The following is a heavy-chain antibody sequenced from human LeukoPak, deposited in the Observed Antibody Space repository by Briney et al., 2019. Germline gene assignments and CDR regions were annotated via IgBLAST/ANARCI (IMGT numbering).Heavy chain of an antibody. CDR1: GFTFSSHG. CDR3: AKDAGTWGYGYNFDY. V-gene: IGHV3-30*18. J-gene: IGHJ4*02. CDR2: ISFDGSAK. D-gene: IGHD7-27*01. Sequence: TGWSLRLSCAASGFTFSSHGMHWVRQAPGKGLEWVAVISFDGSAKYYADSVKGRFTISRDNSKNTLYLQMNSLRAEDTAVYYCAKDAGTWGYGYNFDYWGQGTLVTVSS.